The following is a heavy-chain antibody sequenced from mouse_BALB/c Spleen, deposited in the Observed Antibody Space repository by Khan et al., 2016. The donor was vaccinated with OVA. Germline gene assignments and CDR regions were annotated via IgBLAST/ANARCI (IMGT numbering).Heavy chain of an antibody. J-gene: IGHJ1*01. D-gene: IGHD2-1*01. CDR3: ARYGNRCYFDV. V-gene: IGHV1-9*01. CDR2: ILPGSGST. CDR1: GYTFSSYW. Sequence: QMQLEESGAELMKPGASVKISCKATGYTFSSYWIEWVKQRPGHGLEWIGEILPGSGSTNYNERFKGKATFTADTSSNTVYMQLSSLTSDDSAVYYCARYGNRCYFDVWGAGTTVTVSS.